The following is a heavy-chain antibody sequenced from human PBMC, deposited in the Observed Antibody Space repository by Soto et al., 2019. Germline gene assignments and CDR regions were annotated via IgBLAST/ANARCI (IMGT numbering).Heavy chain of an antibody. CDR3: ARNNRVDAFDI. V-gene: IGHV3-72*01. J-gene: IGHJ3*02. CDR1: GFTLSDHY. D-gene: IGHD3-10*01. Sequence: EVQLVESGGGLVQPGGSLRLSCAASGFTLSDHYMDWVRQAPGKGLEWVGRTRNKANSYSTEYAASVKGRFTISRDDSESSLYLQMNSLKTEDTPVYYCARNNRVDAFDIWGQGTMVTVSS. CDR2: TRNKANSYST.